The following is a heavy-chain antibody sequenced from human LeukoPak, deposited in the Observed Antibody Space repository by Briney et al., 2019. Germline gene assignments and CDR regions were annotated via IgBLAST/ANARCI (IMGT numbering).Heavy chain of an antibody. J-gene: IGHJ3*02. CDR2: VYYSGST. CDR3: ARDLGMVRGVYAFDI. D-gene: IGHD3-10*01. CDR1: GGSIRSYF. Sequence: SETLSLTCTVSGGSIRSYFWSWIRQPPGKGLEWIGYVYYSGSTNYNPSLKSRLTILVDTSTNQFSLKLSSVTAADTAVYYCARDLGMVRGVYAFDIWGQGTMVTVSS. V-gene: IGHV4-59*01.